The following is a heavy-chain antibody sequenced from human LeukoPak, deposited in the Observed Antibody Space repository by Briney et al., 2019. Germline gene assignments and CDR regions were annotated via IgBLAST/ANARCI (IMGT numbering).Heavy chain of an antibody. CDR2: FSRSGPDT. V-gene: IGHV3-23*01. D-gene: IGHD6-13*01. J-gene: IGHJ4*02. CDR3: AKGSLGSWYYFDY. Sequence: AGGSLRLSCAASGFTFGSSAMSWVRQAPGKGPEWVSTFSRSGPDTYYADSVKGRFTIFGDNSKNTLYLQMNSLRAEDTAVYYCAKGSLGSWYYFDYWGQGTLVTVSS. CDR1: GFTFGSSA.